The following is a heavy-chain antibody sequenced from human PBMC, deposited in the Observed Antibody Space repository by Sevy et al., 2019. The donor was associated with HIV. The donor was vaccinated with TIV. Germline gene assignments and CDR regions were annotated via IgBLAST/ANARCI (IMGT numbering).Heavy chain of an antibody. D-gene: IGHD6-13*01. V-gene: IGHV3-21*01. CDR2: ISSRSTYI. CDR3: AREREQQLVDY. J-gene: IGHJ4*02. Sequence: GGSLRLSCAASGFTFSRYSMNWVRQAPGKGLEWVSSISSRSTYIYYADSVKGRFTISRDDAKNSLFLQMKSLRAEDTAVYYCAREREQQLVDYWGQGTLVTVSS. CDR1: GFTFSRYS.